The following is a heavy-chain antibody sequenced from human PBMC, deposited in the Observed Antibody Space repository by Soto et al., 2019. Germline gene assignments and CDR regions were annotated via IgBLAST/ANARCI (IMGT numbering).Heavy chain of an antibody. CDR1: GFTFSDYF. CDR2: ISSNSGYT. Sequence: QVQLVESGGGLVKPGGSLRLSCAASGFTFSDYFMRWVRQAPGKGLEWVSYISSNSGYTKYADSVKGRFTISRDKAKNSLYLQMNSLRDEETAVYYCAREGPMLRGVAEPDYWGQGTLVTVSS. V-gene: IGHV3-11*05. J-gene: IGHJ4*02. D-gene: IGHD3-10*01. CDR3: AREGPMLRGVAEPDY.